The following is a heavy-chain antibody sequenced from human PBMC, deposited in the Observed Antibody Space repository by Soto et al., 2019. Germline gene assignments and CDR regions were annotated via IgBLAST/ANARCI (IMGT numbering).Heavy chain of an antibody. CDR1: GDTFTSYY. CDR3: ARVYCSGGSCYGIDY. V-gene: IGHV1-46*01. Sequence: QVQLVQSGAAVKKPGASVKISCKASGDTFTSYYMHWVRQAPGQGLEWMGIINTSGGTGYAQKFQARVSMTRDTSASTVYMELSSLRSEDTAVYYCARVYCSGGSCYGIDYCGQGTLVTVSS. D-gene: IGHD2-15*01. CDR2: INTSGGT. J-gene: IGHJ4*02.